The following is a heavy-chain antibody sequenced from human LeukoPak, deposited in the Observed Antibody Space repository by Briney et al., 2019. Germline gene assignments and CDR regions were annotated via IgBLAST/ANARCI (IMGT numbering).Heavy chain of an antibody. Sequence: SQTLSLTCTVSGGSISSGSYYWSWIRQPAGKGLEWIGRISTTGSTNYNPSLKGRVTISIDTSKNQFSLKLTSVTAADTAVYYCARAIPSPPEDFDYWGQGTLVTVSS. V-gene: IGHV4-61*02. CDR1: GGSISSGSYY. CDR3: ARAIPSPPEDFDY. J-gene: IGHJ4*02. CDR2: ISTTGST.